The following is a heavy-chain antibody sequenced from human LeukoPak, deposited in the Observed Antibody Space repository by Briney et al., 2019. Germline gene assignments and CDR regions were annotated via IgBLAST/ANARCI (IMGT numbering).Heavy chain of an antibody. Sequence: GGSLRLSCAASGFTFSSYSMNWVRQAPGKGLEWVSYISSSSSTIYYADSVKGRFTISRDNAKNSLYLQMNSLRDEGTAVYYCARADSSGYYYRSGVDYWGQGTLVTVSS. CDR3: ARADSSGYYYRSGVDY. CDR2: ISSSSSTI. J-gene: IGHJ4*02. CDR1: GFTFSSYS. D-gene: IGHD3-22*01. V-gene: IGHV3-48*02.